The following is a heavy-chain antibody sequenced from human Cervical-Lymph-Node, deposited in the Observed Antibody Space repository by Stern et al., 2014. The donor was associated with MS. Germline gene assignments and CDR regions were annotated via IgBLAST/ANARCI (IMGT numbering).Heavy chain of an antibody. V-gene: IGHV3-33*05. CDR1: GFPFSGHG. J-gene: IGHJ3*01. CDR2: ISYDGSNK. D-gene: IGHD3-22*01. CDR3: ARDGPNYDHNGRGDAFDV. Sequence: QVQLVQSGGGVVQPGGSLRLSCAASGFPFSGHGLHWVRQAPGKGLEWVALISYDGSNKWYAESVKGRFPISRDSSRNTMFLQMNTLRLEDAAVYYCARDGPNYDHNGRGDAFDVWGQGAMVTVSP.